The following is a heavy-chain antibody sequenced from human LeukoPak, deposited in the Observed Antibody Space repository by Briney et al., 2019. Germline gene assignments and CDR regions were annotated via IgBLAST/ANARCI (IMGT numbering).Heavy chain of an antibody. D-gene: IGHD2-2*01. J-gene: IGHJ3*02. Sequence: PGGSLRLSCAASGFTFSSYWMHWVRQAPGKGLVWVSRINTDGSSTSYADSVKGRFTISRDNAKNTLYLQMNSLRAEDTAVYYCVREDIVVVPAAMDIWGQGTMVTVSS. CDR2: INTDGSST. V-gene: IGHV3-74*01. CDR1: GFTFSSYW. CDR3: VREDIVVVPAAMDI.